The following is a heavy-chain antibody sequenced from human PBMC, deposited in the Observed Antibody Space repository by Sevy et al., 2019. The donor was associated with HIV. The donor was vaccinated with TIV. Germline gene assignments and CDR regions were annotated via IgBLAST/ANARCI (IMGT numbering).Heavy chain of an antibody. D-gene: IGHD3-22*01. CDR3: ARADSSPLDFDY. V-gene: IGHV1-46*01. J-gene: IGHJ4*02. Sequence: ASVKVSCKASGYTFTSYYMHWVRQAPGQGLEWMGLINPSGGSTSYAQKFQGRVTMTRDTSTSTVYMELSSLRSEDTAVYYCARADSSPLDFDYWGQGTLVTVSS. CDR2: INPSGGST. CDR1: GYTFTSYY.